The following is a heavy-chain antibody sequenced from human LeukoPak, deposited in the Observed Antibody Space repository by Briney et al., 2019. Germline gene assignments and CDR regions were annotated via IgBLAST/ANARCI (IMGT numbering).Heavy chain of an antibody. CDR1: GGSISSGGYY. D-gene: IGHD1-26*01. J-gene: IGHJ6*02. Sequence: SETLSLTCTVSGGSISSGGYYWSWIRQHPGKGLEWIGYIYYSGSTYYNPSLKSRVTLSVDTSKNQFSLKLSSVTAADTAVYYCARDCCRYSGSYSAEGYYYYGMDVWGQGTTVTVSS. CDR3: ARDCCRYSGSYSAEGYYYYGMDV. CDR2: IYYSGST. V-gene: IGHV4-31*03.